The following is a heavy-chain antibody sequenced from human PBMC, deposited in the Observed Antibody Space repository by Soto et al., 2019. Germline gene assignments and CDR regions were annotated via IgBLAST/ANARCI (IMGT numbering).Heavy chain of an antibody. V-gene: IGHV4-30-2*01. Sequence: QLQLQESGSGLVKPSQTLSLTCAVSGGSISSGPFSWSWIRQLPGKGLEWIGYIYQNGNSYYNPSLEGRVTMSVDTSKNQFSLKLISVTAADTAVYYCAREEQYGSYGLDVWGQGTTVTVSS. CDR3: AREEQYGSYGLDV. CDR2: IYQNGNS. J-gene: IGHJ6*02. D-gene: IGHD3-10*01. CDR1: GGSISSGPFS.